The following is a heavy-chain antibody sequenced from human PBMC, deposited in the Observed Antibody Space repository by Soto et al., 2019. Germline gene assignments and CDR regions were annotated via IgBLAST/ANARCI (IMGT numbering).Heavy chain of an antibody. D-gene: IGHD2-15*01. CDR2: ISYSGST. CDR1: GGSISSGNYY. J-gene: IGHJ4*02. V-gene: IGHV4-30-4*01. CDR3: ATMGTPATGLYYFDY. Sequence: SETLSLTCTVSGGSISSGNYYWSWIRQPPGKGLEWIGFISYSGSTYYNLSLKSRVTISVDTSKNQFSLNLSFLTAADTAVYYWATMGTPATGLYYFDYGGQGTLVTVSS.